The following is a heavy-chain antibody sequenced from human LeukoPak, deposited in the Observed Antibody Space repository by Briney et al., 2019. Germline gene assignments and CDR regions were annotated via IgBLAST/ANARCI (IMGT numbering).Heavy chain of an antibody. Sequence: PSETLSLTCAVYGGSFSGYYWSWIRQPPGKGLEWIGEINHSGSTNYNPSLKSRVTISVDTSKNQFSLKLSSATAADTAVYYCARQKRSVRRAVVWFDPWGQGTLVTVSS. J-gene: IGHJ5*02. V-gene: IGHV4-34*01. D-gene: IGHD4-23*01. CDR3: ARQKRSVRRAVVWFDP. CDR2: INHSGST. CDR1: GGSFSGYY.